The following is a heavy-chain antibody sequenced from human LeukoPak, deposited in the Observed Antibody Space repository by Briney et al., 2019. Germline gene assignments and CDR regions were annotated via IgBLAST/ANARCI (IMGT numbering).Heavy chain of an antibody. CDR2: IYYSGST. J-gene: IGHJ4*02. V-gene: IGHV4-39*01. D-gene: IGHD6-19*01. Sequence: PSETLSLTCTVSGGSISGSSYYWGLIRQPPGKGLEWIGSIYYSGSTYYNPSLKSRVTISLDTSKNQFSLKLSSVTAADTAVYYCARRGSGWYEGYYFDYWGQGTLVTVSS. CDR1: GGSISGSSYY. CDR3: ARRGSGWYEGYYFDY.